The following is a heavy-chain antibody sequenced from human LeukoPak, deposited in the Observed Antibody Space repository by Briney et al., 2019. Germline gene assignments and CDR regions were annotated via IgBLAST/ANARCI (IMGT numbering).Heavy chain of an antibody. Sequence: ASVKVSFKASGYTFTIYYMHWVRQAPGQGLEWMGIINPSGGSTSYAQKFQGRVTMTRDTSTSTVHMELSSLRSEDTAVYYCARDGMRWLQLWTYYYYGMDVWGQGTTVTVSS. CDR1: GYTFTIYY. CDR3: ARDGMRWLQLWTYYYYGMDV. J-gene: IGHJ6*02. V-gene: IGHV1-46*01. D-gene: IGHD5-24*01. CDR2: INPSGGST.